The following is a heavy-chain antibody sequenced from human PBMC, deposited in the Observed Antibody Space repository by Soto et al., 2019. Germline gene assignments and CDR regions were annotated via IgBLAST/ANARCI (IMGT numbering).Heavy chain of an antibody. V-gene: IGHV1-18*01. J-gene: IGHJ4*02. CDR3: ARDYRCERWLHVGDY. CDR1: GYIFSSYG. Sequence: QVQLVQSGAEVKKPGASVKVSCKASGYIFSSYGISWVRQAPEQGLEWMGCISADNANTNYAQKFQGGVTMTRDTSTSTAYMKLRSLRSDDTAVYYCARDYRCERWLHVGDYWGQGTVVTASS. D-gene: IGHD5-12*01. CDR2: ISADNANT.